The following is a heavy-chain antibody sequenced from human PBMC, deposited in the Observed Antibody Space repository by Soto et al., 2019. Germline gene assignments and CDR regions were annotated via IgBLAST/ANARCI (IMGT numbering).Heavy chain of an antibody. CDR2: ISYDGSNK. D-gene: IGHD3-22*01. Sequence: GGSLRLSCAASGFTFSSYGMHWVRQAPGKGLEWVAVISYDGSNKYYADSVKGRFTISRDNSKNTLYLQMNSLRAEDTAVYYCAKDMSIGYQYYYDSSGYYWGQGTLVTVSS. J-gene: IGHJ4*02. V-gene: IGHV3-30*18. CDR1: GFTFSSYG. CDR3: AKDMSIGYQYYYDSSGYY.